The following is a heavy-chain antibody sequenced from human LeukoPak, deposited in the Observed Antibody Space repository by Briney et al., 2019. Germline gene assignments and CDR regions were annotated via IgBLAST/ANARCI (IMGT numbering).Heavy chain of an antibody. CDR3: AKDKGYGDYGWFDP. J-gene: IGHJ5*02. CDR1: GFTFSSYA. Sequence: GGSLRLSCTASGFTFSSYAMSWVRQAPGKGLEWVSAISGSGGSTYYADSVKGRFTISRDNSKNTLYLQMNSLRAEDTAVYYCAKDKGYGDYGWFDPWGQGTLVTVSS. V-gene: IGHV3-23*01. D-gene: IGHD4-17*01. CDR2: ISGSGGST.